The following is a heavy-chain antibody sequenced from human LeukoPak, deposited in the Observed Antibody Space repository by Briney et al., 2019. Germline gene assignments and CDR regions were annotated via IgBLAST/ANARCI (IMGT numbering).Heavy chain of an antibody. V-gene: IGHV3-72*01. CDR2: SRNKANSYTT. CDR1: GFTFSDHY. D-gene: IGHD4/OR15-4a*01. J-gene: IGHJ4*02. Sequence: GGSLRLSCAASGFTFSDHYMDWVRQAPGKGLEWVGRSRNKANSYTTEYAPSVKGRFTISRDDTKNSLLLQMNSLKTEDTAVYYCARAPPIGATYSLDYWGQGTLVTVSS. CDR3: ARAPPIGATYSLDY.